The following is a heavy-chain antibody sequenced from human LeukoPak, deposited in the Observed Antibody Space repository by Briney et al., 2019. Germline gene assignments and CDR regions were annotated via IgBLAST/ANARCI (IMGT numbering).Heavy chain of an antibody. J-gene: IGHJ6*02. V-gene: IGHV6-1*01. D-gene: IGHD6-19*01. Sequence: SQTLSLTCVISGDSVSRNSAAWNSLRQSPSRGLEWLGRAYYKSKRFNDYAVSVKSRVTINPDTSKNQFSLQLNSVTPEDTAVYYCARETSGWLYYYYGMDVWGQGITVTVSS. CDR3: ARETSGWLYYYYGMDV. CDR1: GDSVSRNSAA. CDR2: AYYKSKRFN.